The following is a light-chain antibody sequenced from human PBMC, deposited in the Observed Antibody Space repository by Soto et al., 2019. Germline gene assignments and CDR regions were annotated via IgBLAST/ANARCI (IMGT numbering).Light chain of an antibody. J-gene: IGLJ3*02. CDR2: ANN. Sequence: QSVLAQPPSASGTPGQKITISCSGSTSDIGSNTVNWYQQVPGTAPKLLIYANNQRPSGVPDRFSGSKSGTSASLAISGLQSEDEADYYCEASDDSLNGPVFGGGTKVTVL. CDR1: TSDIGSNT. V-gene: IGLV1-44*01. CDR3: EASDDSLNGPV.